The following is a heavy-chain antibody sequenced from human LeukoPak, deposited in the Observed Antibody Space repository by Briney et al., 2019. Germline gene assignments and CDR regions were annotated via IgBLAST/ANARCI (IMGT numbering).Heavy chain of an antibody. D-gene: IGHD2/OR15-2a*01. J-gene: IGHJ4*02. CDR3: AKDSAPEVLPPPDY. Sequence: GGSLRLSCAASGFTFSSYGMHWVRQAPGKGLEWVAFIRYDGSNKYYADSVKGRFTISRDNSKNTLYLQMNSLRAEDTAVYYCAKDSAPEVLPPPDYWGQGTLVTVSS. V-gene: IGHV3-30*02. CDR2: IRYDGSNK. CDR1: GFTFSSYG.